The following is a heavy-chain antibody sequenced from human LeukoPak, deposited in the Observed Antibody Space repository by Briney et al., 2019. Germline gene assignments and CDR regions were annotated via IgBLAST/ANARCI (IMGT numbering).Heavy chain of an antibody. CDR2: INPNSGGT. V-gene: IGHV1-2*02. CDR1: GYTFTGYY. Sequence: GASVKVSCKASGYTFTGYYMHWVRQAPGQGLEWMGWINPNSGGTNYAQKFQGRVTMTRDTSISTAYMELSRLRSDDTAVYYCARSYYYDSSGLLEDFDYWGQGTLVTVSS. CDR3: ARSYYYDSSGLLEDFDY. J-gene: IGHJ4*02. D-gene: IGHD3-22*01.